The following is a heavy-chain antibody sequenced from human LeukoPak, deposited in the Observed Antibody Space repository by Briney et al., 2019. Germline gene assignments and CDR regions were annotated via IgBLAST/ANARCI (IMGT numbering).Heavy chain of an antibody. CDR2: IYHSGST. J-gene: IGHJ5*02. D-gene: IGHD6-13*01. Sequence: SETLSLTCSVSGGSISSSSYYWGWIRQPPGKGLEWIGSIYHSGSTYYNPSLKSRVTISVDTSKNQFSLKLSSVTAADTAVYYCARGGIAAAGTFDWFDPWGQGTLVTVSS. V-gene: IGHV4-39*07. CDR1: GGSISSSSYY. CDR3: ARGGIAAAGTFDWFDP.